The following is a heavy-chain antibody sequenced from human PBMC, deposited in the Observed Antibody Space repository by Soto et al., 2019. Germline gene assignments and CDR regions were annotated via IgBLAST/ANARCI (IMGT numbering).Heavy chain of an antibody. CDR3: ARDVVPDYDSRGSEYDAFDI. Sequence: QVQLVQSGAEVKKPGSSVKVSCKASGGTFSSYAISWVRQAPGQGLEWMGGIIPIFGTANYAQKFQGRVTITADESTSTAYMELSSLRAEDTAVYYCARDVVPDYDSRGSEYDAFDIWGQGTMVTVSS. V-gene: IGHV1-69*12. J-gene: IGHJ3*02. CDR1: GGTFSSYA. D-gene: IGHD3-22*01. CDR2: IIPIFGTA.